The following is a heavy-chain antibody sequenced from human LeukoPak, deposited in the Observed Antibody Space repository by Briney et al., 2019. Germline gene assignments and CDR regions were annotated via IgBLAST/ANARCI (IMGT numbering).Heavy chain of an antibody. Sequence: GGSLRLSCAASGFTFSSYSMNWVRQAPGKGLEWVSSISSSSSYIYYADSVKGRFTISRDNAKNSLYLQMNSLRAEDTAVYYCARKNLYNWNDDAFDIWGQGTMVTVSS. V-gene: IGHV3-21*01. CDR2: ISSSSSYI. CDR3: ARKNLYNWNDDAFDI. CDR1: GFTFSSYS. D-gene: IGHD1-1*01. J-gene: IGHJ3*02.